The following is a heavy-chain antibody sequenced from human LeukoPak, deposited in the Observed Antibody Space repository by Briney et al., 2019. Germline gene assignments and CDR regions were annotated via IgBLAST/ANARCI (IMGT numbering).Heavy chain of an antibody. D-gene: IGHD1-26*01. Sequence: GASVKVSCKASGNTFTSDYMNWVRQAPGQGLEWMGIVHSSGVIKYAQEFQDRVTVTRDPSTSTIYMELSSLRSEDTAVYYCVGSSHQRNWFDPWGQGTLVIVSS. V-gene: IGHV1-46*01. CDR3: VGSSHQRNWFDP. J-gene: IGHJ5*02. CDR2: VHSSGVI. CDR1: GNTFTSDY.